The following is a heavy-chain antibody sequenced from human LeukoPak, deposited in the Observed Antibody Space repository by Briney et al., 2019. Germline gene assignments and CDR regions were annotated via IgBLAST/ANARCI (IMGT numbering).Heavy chain of an antibody. J-gene: IGHJ4*02. Sequence: GGSLRLSCAASGFTFSSYAMSWVRQAPGKGLEWVSAISGSGGSTYYADSVKGRFTISRDNSKNTLYLQMNSLRAEDTAVYYCAKLTTVTTSGMDYFHYWGQGTLVTVSS. CDR3: AKLTTVTTSGMDYFHY. V-gene: IGHV3-23*01. CDR2: ISGSGGST. CDR1: GFTFSSYA. D-gene: IGHD4-17*01.